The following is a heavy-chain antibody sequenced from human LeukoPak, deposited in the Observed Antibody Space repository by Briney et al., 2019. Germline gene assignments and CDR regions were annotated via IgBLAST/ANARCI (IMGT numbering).Heavy chain of an antibody. CDR1: GGSFSGYY. CDR2: INHSGIT. J-gene: IGHJ4*02. D-gene: IGHD3-16*02. V-gene: IGHV4-34*01. CDR3: ARGRLYDYVWRTNRYSGTYFDS. Sequence: SETLSLTCAVYGGSFSGYYWSWIRQPPGKGLEWIGEINHSGITNNNPSLMSRVTISVDSSQKQFSLKLHSVTAADTAVYYCARGRLYDYVWRTNRYSGTYFDSWGQGSLVTVSS.